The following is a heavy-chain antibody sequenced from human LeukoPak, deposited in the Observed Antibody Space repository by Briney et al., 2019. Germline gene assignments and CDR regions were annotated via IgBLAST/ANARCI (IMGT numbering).Heavy chain of an antibody. CDR1: GFIFSRHE. Sequence: GGSLRLSCAAPGFIFSRHEMNWVREAPGKGVGRVSYISSSVSTEYYADSVKGGFSISRDTATNSLYLHMYSLRAEGTAFYYSARLPVGVLHYDYWGQGTLVPVSS. V-gene: IGHV3-48*03. J-gene: IGHJ4*02. CDR2: ISSSVSTE. D-gene: IGHD1-26*01. CDR3: ARLPVGVLHYDY.